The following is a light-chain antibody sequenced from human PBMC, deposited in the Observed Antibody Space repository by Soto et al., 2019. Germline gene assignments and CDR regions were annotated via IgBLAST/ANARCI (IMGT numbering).Light chain of an antibody. CDR2: ASS. V-gene: IGKV1-39*01. J-gene: IGKJ4*01. CDR1: QSITTY. CDR3: QQIYSAPLT. Sequence: DIQMTQSPSSLSASLGDRVTITCRASQSITTYLNWYRQKPGKAPKLLIYASSSLQSGVPSRFSGSGSETEFTLSISSLQPEDFATYFCQQIYSAPLTFGGGTKVEIK.